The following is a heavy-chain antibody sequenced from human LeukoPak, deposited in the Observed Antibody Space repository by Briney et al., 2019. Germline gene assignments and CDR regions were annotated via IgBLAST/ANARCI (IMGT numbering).Heavy chain of an antibody. V-gene: IGHV1-2*06. CDR3: AGSTGYCSGGAGCAFDI. J-gene: IGHJ3*02. Sequence: ASVKVSCKDSGYTFTGYYMHWVRQAPGQGLEWMGRINPNSGVTNYAQKFQGRVTMTRDTSISTAYMVLSRLTSDDTAFYYCAGSTGYCSGGAGCAFDIWGQGTMVTVSS. CDR2: INPNSGVT. D-gene: IGHD2-15*01. CDR1: GYTFTGYY.